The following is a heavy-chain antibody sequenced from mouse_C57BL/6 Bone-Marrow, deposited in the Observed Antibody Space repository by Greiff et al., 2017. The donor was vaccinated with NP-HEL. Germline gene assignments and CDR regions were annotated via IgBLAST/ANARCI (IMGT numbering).Heavy chain of an antibody. J-gene: IGHJ1*03. CDR1: GFTFSDAW. CDR2: IRNKANNHAT. D-gene: IGHD1-1*01. Sequence: EVQLVESGGGLVQPGGSMKLSCAASGFTFSDAWMDWVRQSPEKGLEWVAEIRNKANNHATYYAESVKGRFTISRDDSKSSVYLQMYSLRAEDTGIYYCTRPFITTPRWYFDVWGTGTTVTVSS. V-gene: IGHV6-6*01. CDR3: TRPFITTPRWYFDV.